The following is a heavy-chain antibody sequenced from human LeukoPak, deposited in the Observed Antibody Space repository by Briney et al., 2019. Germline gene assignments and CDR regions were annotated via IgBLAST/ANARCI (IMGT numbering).Heavy chain of an antibody. CDR2: IYSGGSS. CDR1: GFTVSSNY. J-gene: IGHJ4*02. D-gene: IGHD3-3*01. Sequence: GGSLRLSCAASGFTVSSNYMNWVRQAPGKGLEWVSVIYSGGSSYYADSVKGRFTISRDNSKNTLYLQMNSLRAEDTAVYYRAKSLESLAVDYWGQGTLVTVSS. CDR3: AKSLESLAVDY. V-gene: IGHV3-53*01.